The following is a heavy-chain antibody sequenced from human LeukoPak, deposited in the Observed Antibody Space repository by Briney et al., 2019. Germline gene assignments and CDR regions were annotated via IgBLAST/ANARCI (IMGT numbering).Heavy chain of an antibody. D-gene: IGHD3-22*01. V-gene: IGHV5-51*01. CDR3: ARQFRDSSGYYSYYFDY. CDR2: IYPGDSDT. CDR1: GYRFTTYW. J-gene: IGHJ4*02. Sequence: GESLQISFKGSGYRFTTYWIGGVREMPGRGLEGMGIIYPGDSDTRYSPSFQGQVTISADKSISTAYLQWSSLKASDTAMYYCARQFRDSSGYYSYYFDYSGQGTLVTVSS.